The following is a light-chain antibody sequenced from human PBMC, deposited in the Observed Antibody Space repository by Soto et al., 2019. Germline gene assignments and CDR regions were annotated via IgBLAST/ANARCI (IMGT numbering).Light chain of an antibody. Sequence: DIVLTQSPGTLSLSPGQRATLSCRASQSVSSNLAWYQQKPGQAPRLLIYGASTRATGIPARFSGSGSGTEFTLTISRLQSEDFAVYYCQQYNNWPRTFGQGTKVDIK. CDR1: QSVSSN. V-gene: IGKV3-15*01. CDR3: QQYNNWPRT. CDR2: GAS. J-gene: IGKJ1*01.